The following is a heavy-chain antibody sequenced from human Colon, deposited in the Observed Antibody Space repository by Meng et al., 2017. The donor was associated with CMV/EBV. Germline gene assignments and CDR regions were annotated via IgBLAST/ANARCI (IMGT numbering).Heavy chain of an antibody. CDR1: GGSIVDSYAY. D-gene: IGHD1-26*01. Sequence: SETLSLTCTVSGGSIVDSYAYWGWIRQSPGKGLEWIADLYFSGATRYNPTLKSRVTISDDTSKNQFSLNMNSVTAADTAVYYCAREGFTPPIVGALGSWGQGTLVTVSS. CDR3: AREGFTPPIVGALGS. V-gene: IGHV4-39*07. J-gene: IGHJ5*01. CDR2: LYFSGAT.